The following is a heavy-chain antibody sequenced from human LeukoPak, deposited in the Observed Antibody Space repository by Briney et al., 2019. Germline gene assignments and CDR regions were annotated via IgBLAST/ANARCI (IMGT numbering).Heavy chain of an antibody. Sequence: PGGSLRLSCAASGFTFSSYNMRWVRQAPGEGLEWVSAISGSGGSTYYADSVKGRFTISRDNSKNTLYLQMNSLRAEDTAVYHCAKVVWFGELDWFDPWGQGTLVTVSS. CDR3: AKVVWFGELDWFDP. J-gene: IGHJ5*02. CDR2: ISGSGGST. D-gene: IGHD3-10*01. CDR1: GFTFSSYN. V-gene: IGHV3-23*01.